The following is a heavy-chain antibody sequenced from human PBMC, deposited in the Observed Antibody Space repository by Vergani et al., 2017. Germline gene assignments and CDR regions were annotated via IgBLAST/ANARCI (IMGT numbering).Heavy chain of an antibody. D-gene: IGHD6-13*01. CDR1: GFTFSSYA. CDR2: ISYDGSNK. V-gene: IGHV3-30-3*01. J-gene: IGHJ6*03. Sequence: QVQLVESGGGVVQPGRSLRLSCAASGFTFSSYAMHWVRQAPGKGLEWVAVISYDGSNKYYADSVKGRFTISRDNSKNTLYLQMNSLRAEDTAVYYCARDCEVDSSSWFYYYYYYMDVWGKGTTVTVSS. CDR3: ARDCEVDSSSWFYYYYYYMDV.